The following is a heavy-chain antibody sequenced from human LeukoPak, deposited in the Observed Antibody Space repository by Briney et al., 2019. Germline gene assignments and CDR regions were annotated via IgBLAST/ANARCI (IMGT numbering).Heavy chain of an antibody. Sequence: PSETLSLTCTVSGASISNYYWSWIRQPPGKGLEWIGYIFYSGSTNYNPSLKSRVTISLATSKNQFSLQLRSVTAADAAEYYCARFTTVVPAFWYFDLWGRGTLVTVSS. CDR2: IFYSGST. D-gene: IGHD4-23*01. J-gene: IGHJ2*01. V-gene: IGHV4-59*03. CDR3: ARFTTVVPAFWYFDL. CDR1: GASISNYY.